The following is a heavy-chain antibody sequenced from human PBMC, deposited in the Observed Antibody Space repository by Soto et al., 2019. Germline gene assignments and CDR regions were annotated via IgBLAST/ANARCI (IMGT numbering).Heavy chain of an antibody. Sequence: QVQLVQSGGEVKRPGASVKVSCKTSGYTFSNYGITWVRQAPGQPLEWLGWISLYSDGTSYAQKFQGRVSMTTDTSTPTAYMELRSLRSDDTAVYYCARVVPGAEAWFGPWGQGTLVTVSS. CDR2: ISLYSDGT. CDR1: GYTFSNYG. J-gene: IGHJ5*02. D-gene: IGHD2-2*01. CDR3: ARVVPGAEAWFGP. V-gene: IGHV1-18*01.